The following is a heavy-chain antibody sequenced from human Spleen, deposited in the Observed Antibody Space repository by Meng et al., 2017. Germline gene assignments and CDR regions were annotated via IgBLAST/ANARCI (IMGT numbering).Heavy chain of an antibody. Sequence: GESLKISCAASGFTFNNYAMNWVRQAPGKGLEWVSAITGSGGTTYYADSVKGRFSISRDTTKNALYLQMNSLRAEDTAVYYCARSPGSQFRIDYWGQGTLDTVTS. CDR3: ARSPGSQFRIDY. J-gene: IGHJ4*02. CDR2: ITGSGGTT. CDR1: GFTFNNYA. V-gene: IGHV3-23*01. D-gene: IGHD3-10*01.